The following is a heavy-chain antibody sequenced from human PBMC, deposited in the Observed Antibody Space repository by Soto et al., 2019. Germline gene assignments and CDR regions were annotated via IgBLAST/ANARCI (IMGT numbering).Heavy chain of an antibody. CDR2: IYYSGST. CDR1: GGSISSGGYY. CDR3: ARRYGGNFDY. D-gene: IGHD2-15*01. Sequence: PSATLSLTCTVSGGSISSGGYYWSWIRQHPGKGLEWIGYIYYSGSTYYDPSLKSRVTISVDTSKNQFSLKLSSVTAADTAVYYCARRYGGNFDYWGQGTLVTVSS. J-gene: IGHJ4*02. V-gene: IGHV4-31*03.